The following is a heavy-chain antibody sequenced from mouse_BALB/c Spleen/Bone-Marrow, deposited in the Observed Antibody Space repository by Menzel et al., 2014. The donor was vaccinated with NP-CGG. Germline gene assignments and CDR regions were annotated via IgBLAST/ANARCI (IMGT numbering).Heavy chain of an antibody. J-gene: IGHJ1*01. CDR2: IDTSDSYT. V-gene: IGHV1-69*01. CDR3: ARGTGWYFDV. D-gene: IGHD4-1*01. CDR1: GYTFTDYW. Sequence: VQGVESGAELVMPGASVKMSCKASGYTFTDYWMHWVKQRPGQGLEWIGAIDTSDSYTSYNQKFKGKATLNVDESSSTAYMQLSSLTSEDSAVYYCARGTGWYFDVWGAGTTVTVSS.